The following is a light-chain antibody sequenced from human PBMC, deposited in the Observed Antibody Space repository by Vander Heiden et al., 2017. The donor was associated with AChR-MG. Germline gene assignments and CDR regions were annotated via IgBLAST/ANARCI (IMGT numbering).Light chain of an antibody. CDR2: AAS. J-gene: IGKJ4*01. Sequence: DIQMTQSPSSVSASVGDRVTITCRASQGISSWLDWYQQKPGEAPKVLIFAASSLQSGVPSRFSGSASGTDFTLTISSLHPEDFTTYYCQRCNSLPITFGGGTRVEIK. CDR3: QRCNSLPIT. CDR1: QGISSW. V-gene: IGKV1-12*01.